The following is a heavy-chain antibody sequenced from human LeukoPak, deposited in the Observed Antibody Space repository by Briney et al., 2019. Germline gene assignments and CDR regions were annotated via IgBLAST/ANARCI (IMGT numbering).Heavy chain of an antibody. CDR3: ARDFYDSSGYHNWFDP. CDR1: GGSISSHY. D-gene: IGHD3-22*01. Sequence: SETLSLTCTVSGGSISSHYWSWIRQPAGKGLEWIGRIYTSGSTNYNPSLKSRVTMSVDTSKNQFSLKLSSVTAADTAVYYYARDFYDSSGYHNWFDPWGQGTLVTVSS. V-gene: IGHV4-4*07. J-gene: IGHJ5*02. CDR2: IYTSGST.